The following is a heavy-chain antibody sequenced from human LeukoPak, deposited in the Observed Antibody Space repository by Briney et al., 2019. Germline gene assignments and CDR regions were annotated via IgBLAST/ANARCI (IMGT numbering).Heavy chain of an antibody. CDR3: ARGRKIFGVARGDY. CDR1: GGSISSHY. J-gene: IGHJ4*02. CDR2: IYYSGTT. V-gene: IGHV4-59*11. D-gene: IGHD3-3*01. Sequence: SETLSLTCTVSGGSISSHYWSWIRQPPGKGLEWIGYIYYSGTTNYNPSLKSRVTISVDTSKNQFSLKLSSVAAADTAVYYCARGRKIFGVARGDYWGQGTLVTVSS.